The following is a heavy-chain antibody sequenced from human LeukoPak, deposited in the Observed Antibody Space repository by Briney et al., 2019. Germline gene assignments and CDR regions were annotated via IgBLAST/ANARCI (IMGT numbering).Heavy chain of an antibody. CDR3: ARDSGGSLDY. Sequence: PGGSLRLSCVASGFTFSSYGMAWVRRAPGTGLEWVANVKQDESEKHYIDSVKGRFTISRDNAKNSVYLQMNSLRAEDTAVYYCARDSGGSLDYWGQGTLVSVSS. CDR2: VKQDESEK. CDR1: GFTFSSYG. V-gene: IGHV3-7*03. D-gene: IGHD2-15*01. J-gene: IGHJ4*02.